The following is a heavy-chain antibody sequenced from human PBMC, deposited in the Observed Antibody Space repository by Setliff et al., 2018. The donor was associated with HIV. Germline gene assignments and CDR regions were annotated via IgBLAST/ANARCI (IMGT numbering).Heavy chain of an antibody. J-gene: IGHJ4*02. CDR1: GLTFSSYS. CDR2: ISYSTGYI. Sequence: GSLRLSCVASGLTFSSYSMNWVRQAPGKGLEWVSYISYSTGYIYYADSVKGRFTISRDNAKSSLYLQMNSLRAEDTAVYYCARGVAAAGTDYWGQGTLVTVSS. CDR3: ARGVAAAGTDY. V-gene: IGHV3-21*05. D-gene: IGHD6-13*01.